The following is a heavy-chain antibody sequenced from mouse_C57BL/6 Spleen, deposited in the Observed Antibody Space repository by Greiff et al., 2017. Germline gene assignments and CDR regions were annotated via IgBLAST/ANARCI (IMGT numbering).Heavy chain of an antibody. Sequence: VQVVESGPELVKPGASVKISCKASGYAFSSSWMNWVKQRPGKGLEWIGRIYPGDGDTNYNGKFKGKATLTADKSSSTAYMQLSSLTSEDSAVYFCARRAYYDYDGGDAMDYWGQGTSVTVSS. D-gene: IGHD2-4*01. J-gene: IGHJ4*01. V-gene: IGHV1-82*01. CDR1: GYAFSSSW. CDR2: IYPGDGDT. CDR3: ARRAYYDYDGGDAMDY.